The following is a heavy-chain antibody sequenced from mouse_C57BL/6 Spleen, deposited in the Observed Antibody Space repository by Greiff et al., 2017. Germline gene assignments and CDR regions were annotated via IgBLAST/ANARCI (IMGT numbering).Heavy chain of an antibody. CDR1: GYSFTDYN. CDR3: ARGGGYSFLAMDY. V-gene: IGHV1-39*01. Sequence: VQLQQPGPELVKPGASVKISCKASGYSFTDYNMNWVKQSNGKSLEWIGVINPNYGTTSYNQKFKGKATLTVDQSSNTAYMQLNSLTSEDSAVYYCARGGGYSFLAMDYWGQGTSVTVSS. D-gene: IGHD2-3*01. CDR2: INPNYGTT. J-gene: IGHJ4*01.